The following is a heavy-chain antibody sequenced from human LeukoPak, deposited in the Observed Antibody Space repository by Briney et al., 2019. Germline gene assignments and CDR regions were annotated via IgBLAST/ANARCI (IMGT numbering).Heavy chain of an antibody. Sequence: ASVKVSCKASGYTFTSYGISWVRQAPGQGLEWMGWISAYNGNTNYAQKLQGRVTMTTDTSTSTAYMELRSLRSDDTAVYYCARGWDSSGYYYVNAFDIWGQGTMVTVSP. CDR2: ISAYNGNT. J-gene: IGHJ3*02. D-gene: IGHD3-22*01. CDR3: ARGWDSSGYYYVNAFDI. V-gene: IGHV1-18*01. CDR1: GYTFTSYG.